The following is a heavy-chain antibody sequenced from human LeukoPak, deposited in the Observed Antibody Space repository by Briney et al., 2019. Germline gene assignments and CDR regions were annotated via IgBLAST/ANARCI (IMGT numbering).Heavy chain of an antibody. Sequence: GGSLRLSCVASGFPFSDYWMTWVRQAPGKGLEWVANIKQDGSEKFYVDSVKGRFIISRDSAKNSLYLQMNTLRAEDTAVYYCARVWTTYDSLTGYQTYWYLDLWGRGTLVTVSS. CDR1: GFPFSDYW. J-gene: IGHJ2*01. D-gene: IGHD3-9*01. CDR3: ARVWTTYDSLTGYQTYWYLDL. CDR2: IKQDGSEK. V-gene: IGHV3-7*01.